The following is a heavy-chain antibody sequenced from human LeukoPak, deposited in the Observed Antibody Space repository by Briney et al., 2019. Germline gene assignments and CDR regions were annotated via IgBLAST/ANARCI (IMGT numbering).Heavy chain of an antibody. V-gene: IGHV1-69*06. CDR3: ATDRGVAVADRPGWFDY. D-gene: IGHD6-19*01. Sequence: GASVKVSCKASGGTFSSYAISWVRQAPGQGLEWMGGIIPIFGTANYAQKFQGRVTMTEDTSTDTAYMELSSLRSEDTAVYYCATDRGVAVADRPGWFDYWGQGTLVTVSS. J-gene: IGHJ4*02. CDR1: GGTFSSYA. CDR2: IIPIFGTA.